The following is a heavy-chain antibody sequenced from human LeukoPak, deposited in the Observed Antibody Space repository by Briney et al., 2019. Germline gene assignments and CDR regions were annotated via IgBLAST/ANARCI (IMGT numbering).Heavy chain of an antibody. V-gene: IGHV1-18*01. CDR1: GYTFTSYG. CDR3: AREGYSYGYFPFDY. Sequence: GASVKVSCKASGYTFTSYGISWVRQAPGQGLEWMGWISAYNGNTNYAQKLQGRVTMTTDTSTSTAYMELRSLRSDYTSVYYCAREGYSYGYFPFDYWGQGTLVTVSS. D-gene: IGHD5-18*01. J-gene: IGHJ4*02. CDR2: ISAYNGNT.